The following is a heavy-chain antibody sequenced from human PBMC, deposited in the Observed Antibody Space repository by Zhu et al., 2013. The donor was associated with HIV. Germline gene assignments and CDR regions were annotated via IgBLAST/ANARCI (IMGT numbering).Heavy chain of an antibody. CDR2: MNPNSGNT. Sequence: QVQLVQSGAEVKKPGASVKVSCKASGYTFTSYDINWVRQATGQGLEWMGWMNPNSGNTGYAQKFQGRVTMTRNTSISTAYMELSSLRSEDTAVYYCARGIITMIVVVTPNDAFDIWAKGQWSPSLQ. CDR1: GYTFTSYD. CDR3: ARGIITMIVVVTPNDAFDI. V-gene: IGHV1-8*01. J-gene: IGHJ3*02. D-gene: IGHD3-22*01.